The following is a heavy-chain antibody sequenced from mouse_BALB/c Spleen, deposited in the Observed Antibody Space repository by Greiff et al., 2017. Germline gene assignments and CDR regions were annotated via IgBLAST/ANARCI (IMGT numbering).Heavy chain of an antibody. V-gene: IGHV7-3*02. CDR1: GFTFTDYY. Sequence: EVQLVESGGGLVQPGGSLRLSCATSGFTFTDYYMSWVRQPPGKALEWLGFIRNKANGYTTEYSASVKGRFTISRDNSQSILYLQMNTLRAEDSATYYCARVVITRRLFDYWGQGTTLTVSS. J-gene: IGHJ2*01. CDR3: ARVVITRRLFDY. D-gene: IGHD2-4*01. CDR2: IRNKANGYTT.